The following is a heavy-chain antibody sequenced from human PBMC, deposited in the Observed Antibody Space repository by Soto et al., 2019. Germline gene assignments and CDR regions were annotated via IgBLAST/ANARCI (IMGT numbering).Heavy chain of an antibody. CDR3: ARDPYLGDHQY. D-gene: IGHD3-16*01. J-gene: IGHJ4*02. Sequence: QVQLVQSGGEVKKPGASVKVSCKTSGYTFTTYVISWVRQAPGQGLEWVGWISAYSGKTHYAQKFPGKITLTTDTPTNTAYLVLRSLRSDDTAVYYCARDPYLGDHQYWGQGTLVTVPS. V-gene: IGHV1-18*01. CDR2: ISAYSGKT. CDR1: GYTFTTYV.